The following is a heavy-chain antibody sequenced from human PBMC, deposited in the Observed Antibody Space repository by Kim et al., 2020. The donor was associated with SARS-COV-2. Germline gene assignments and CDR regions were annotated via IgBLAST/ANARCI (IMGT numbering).Heavy chain of an antibody. D-gene: IGHD6-19*01. CDR3: VGGGGWNT. CDR1: GDSVSSNSPA. V-gene: IGHV6-1*01. J-gene: IGHJ5*02. CDR2: TYYRSKWYN. Sequence: SQTLSLTCAISGDSVSSNSPAWNWIRQSPSRGLEWLGRTYYRSKWYNEYAVSVKSRITINPDTSKNQFSLQLNSVTPEDTAVYYCVGGGGWNTWGQRTLVTVSS.